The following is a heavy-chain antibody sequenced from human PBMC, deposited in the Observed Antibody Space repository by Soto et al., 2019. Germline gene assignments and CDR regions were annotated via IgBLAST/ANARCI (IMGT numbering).Heavy chain of an antibody. D-gene: IGHD1-1*01. J-gene: IGHJ6*02. Sequence: GGSLRLSCAASGFSLSSYGMDWVRLAPGKGLEWVAATTYDGGMKHYVDSVKGRFTISRDNSKNTLYLQMNSLRVEDTATYYCAGALENPYFYYGLNVWGQGTTVTVSS. V-gene: IGHV3-30*03. CDR3: AGALENPYFYYGLNV. CDR1: GFSLSSYG. CDR2: TTYDGGMK.